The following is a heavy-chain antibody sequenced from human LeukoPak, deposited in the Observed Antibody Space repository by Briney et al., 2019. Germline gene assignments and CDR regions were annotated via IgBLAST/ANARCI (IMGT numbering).Heavy chain of an antibody. CDR1: GYTFTSYY. CDR2: MNPNSGNT. CDR3: AKRGYSYGLQYYYYYYMDV. J-gene: IGHJ6*03. V-gene: IGHV1-8*02. Sequence: ASVKVSCKASGYTFTSYYMHWVRQAPGQGLEWMGWMNPNSGNTGYAQKFQGRVTMTRNTSISTAYMELSSLRSEDTAVYYCAKRGYSYGLQYYYYYYMDVWGKGTTVTVSS. D-gene: IGHD5-18*01.